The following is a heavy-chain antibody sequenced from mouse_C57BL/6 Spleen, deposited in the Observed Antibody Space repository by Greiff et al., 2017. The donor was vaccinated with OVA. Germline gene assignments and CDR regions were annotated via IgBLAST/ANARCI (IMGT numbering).Heavy chain of an antibody. CDR1: GYTFTSYW. Sequence: QVQLQQSGAELVRPGSSVKLSCKASGYTFTSYWMHWVKQRPIQGLEWIGNIDPSDSDTHYNQKFKDKATLTVDKSSSTAYMQLSSLTSEDSAVYSRTRAGEYYFDYWGQGTTLTVSS. J-gene: IGHJ2*01. D-gene: IGHD2-13*01. V-gene: IGHV1-52*01. CDR2: IDPSDSDT. CDR3: TRAGEYYFDY.